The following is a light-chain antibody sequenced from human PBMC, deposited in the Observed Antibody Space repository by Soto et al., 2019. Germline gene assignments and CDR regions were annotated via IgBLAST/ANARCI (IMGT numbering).Light chain of an antibody. V-gene: IGKV3-15*01. CDR3: QQATDCPPT. Sequence: REMTQSPVSLSVSPGDRVTLSCRASQPISNNLAWYQQKPGQAPRLLIFDASTRATGIPARFSGSGSGTEFTLTISSLQSEDFATYYCQQATDCPPTFGGGTAVE. J-gene: IGKJ4*02. CDR1: QPISNN. CDR2: DAS.